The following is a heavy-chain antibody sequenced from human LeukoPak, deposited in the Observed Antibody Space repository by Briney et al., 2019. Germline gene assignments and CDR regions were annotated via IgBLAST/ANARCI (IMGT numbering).Heavy chain of an antibody. V-gene: IGHV3-21*01. J-gene: IGHJ4*02. D-gene: IGHD6-13*01. Sequence: GGSLRHSCAASGFTFSTYSMNWVRQPPGKGLEWVSSITSSSSYIYYADSVKGRFTVSRDNAKNSLYLQMHSLRAEDTAVYYCARVAPGNVYSDYWGQWALVTLSS. CDR2: ITSSSSYI. CDR3: ARVAPGNVYSDY. CDR1: GFTFSTYS.